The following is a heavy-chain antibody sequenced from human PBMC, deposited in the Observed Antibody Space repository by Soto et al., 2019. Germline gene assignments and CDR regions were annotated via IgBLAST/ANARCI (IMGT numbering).Heavy chain of an antibody. Sequence: EVQLVESGGGLVQPGGSLRLSCAASGFTFSRFWMQWVRQVPGKGLVWVSYINNDGCTTTYAESVKGRFTISRDNAKNTLYLLMNSLSAEDTAVYYCATYCGSPSCYMGGYSWGQGTLVTVSS. CDR1: GFTFSRFW. V-gene: IGHV3-74*02. J-gene: IGHJ4*02. CDR2: INNDGCTT. CDR3: ATYCGSPSCYMGGYS. D-gene: IGHD2-2*02.